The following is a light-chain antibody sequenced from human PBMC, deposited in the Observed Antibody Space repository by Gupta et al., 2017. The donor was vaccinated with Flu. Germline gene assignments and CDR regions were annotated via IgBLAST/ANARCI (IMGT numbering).Light chain of an antibody. CDR3: QQSDSNPIT. Sequence: DIQMTQSPSSLSASVGDRVTITCRASQSISSYLNWYQQKPGKAPKLLIYAASSLQSGVPSRFSGSGSGTDFTLTISSLQPEDFATYYCQQSDSNPITFGGGTKVEIK. CDR2: AAS. V-gene: IGKV1-39*01. J-gene: IGKJ4*01. CDR1: QSISSY.